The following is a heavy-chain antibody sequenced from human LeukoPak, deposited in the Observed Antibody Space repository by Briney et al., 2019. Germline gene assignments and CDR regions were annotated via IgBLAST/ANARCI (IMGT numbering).Heavy chain of an antibody. CDR2: IIPTFGTA. D-gene: IGHD4-11*01. J-gene: IGHJ6*02. V-gene: IGHV1-69*13. CDR1: GGTFSSYA. CDR3: ARTGFDYTQTSYYYYGMDV. Sequence: SVKVSCKASGGTFSSYAISWVRQAPGQGLEWMGGIIPTFGTANYAQKFQGRVTITADESTSTAYMELSSLRSEDTAVYYCARTGFDYTQTSYYYYGMDVWGQGTTVTVSS.